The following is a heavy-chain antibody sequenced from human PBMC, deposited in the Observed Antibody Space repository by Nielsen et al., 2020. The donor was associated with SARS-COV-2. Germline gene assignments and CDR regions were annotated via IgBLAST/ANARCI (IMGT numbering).Heavy chain of an antibody. CDR1: GFTFSTYG. CDR2: ISYDGSNK. J-gene: IGHJ6*03. Sequence: GESLKISCEASGFTFSTYGMHWVRQAPGKGLEWVAVISYDGSNKYYADSVKGRFTISRDDAKNSLYLQMDSLRAEDTAVYYCARNPGSRSSGPYYYYYMDVWGTGTTVTVSS. CDR3: ARNPGSRSSGPYYYYYMDV. V-gene: IGHV3-30*03. D-gene: IGHD6-6*01.